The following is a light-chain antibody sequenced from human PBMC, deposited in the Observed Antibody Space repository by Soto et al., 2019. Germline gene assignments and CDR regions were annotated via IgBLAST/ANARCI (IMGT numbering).Light chain of an antibody. CDR1: NSNIGNNY. J-gene: IGLJ2*01. CDR3: ATWDDSLSGRV. V-gene: IGLV1-47*01. Sequence: QAVVTQPPSASGTPGQRVTISCSGSNSNIGNNYVYWYHQLPGTAPQLLIYRNNQRPSGVPDRFSGSKSGTSASLAISGLRSEDEADYYCATWDDSLSGRVFGGGTQLTVL. CDR2: RNN.